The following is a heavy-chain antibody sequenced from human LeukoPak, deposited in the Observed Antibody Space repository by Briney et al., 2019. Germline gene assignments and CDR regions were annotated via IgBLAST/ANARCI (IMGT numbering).Heavy chain of an antibody. Sequence: GGSLRLSCAASGFTLSSYWMSWVRQAPGKGLEWVANIKKDGSEKYYVDSVKGRFTISRDNSKKTLYLQMNSLRAEDTAVYYCAKGARSRVAYFDYWGQGTLVTVSS. CDR3: AKGARSRVAYFDY. J-gene: IGHJ4*02. D-gene: IGHD2-21*01. V-gene: IGHV3-7*03. CDR2: IKKDGSEK. CDR1: GFTLSSYW.